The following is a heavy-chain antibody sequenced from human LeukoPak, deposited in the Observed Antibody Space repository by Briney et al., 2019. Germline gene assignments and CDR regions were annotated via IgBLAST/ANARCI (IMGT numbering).Heavy chain of an antibody. V-gene: IGHV4-31*03. D-gene: IGHD2-21*02. Sequence: SQTLSLTCTVSGGSISSGGYYCSWIRQHPGKGLEWIGHIYYSGSTHYNPSLKSRVIISVDTSKNQFSLKLSSVTAADTAVYYCARYCGGDCSAWFDPWGQGTLVTVSS. CDR3: ARYCGGDCSAWFDP. CDR2: IYYSGST. J-gene: IGHJ5*02. CDR1: GGSISSGGYY.